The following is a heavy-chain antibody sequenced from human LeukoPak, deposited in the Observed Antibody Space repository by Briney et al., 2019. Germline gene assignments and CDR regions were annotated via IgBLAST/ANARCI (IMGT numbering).Heavy chain of an antibody. CDR1: GFTFSNYA. D-gene: IGHD2-2*02. V-gene: IGHV3-23*01. CDR3: TTDKWVVPAATPFFIDY. CDR2: INDRGIAT. J-gene: IGHJ4*02. Sequence: GGSLRLSCAASGFTFSNYAMSWVRQAPGKGLEWVSTINDRGIATYYADSVKGRFTISRDDSKNTLYLQMNSLKTEDTAVYYCTTDKWVVPAATPFFIDYWGQGTLVTVSS.